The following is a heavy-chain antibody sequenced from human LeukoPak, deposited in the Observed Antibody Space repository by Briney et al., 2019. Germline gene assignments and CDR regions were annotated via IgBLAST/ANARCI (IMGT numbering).Heavy chain of an antibody. V-gene: IGHV4-59*01. CDR1: GASISSYY. J-gene: IGHJ4*02. Sequence: SETLSLTCTVSGASISSYYWSLIRQPPGKGLEWIGYIHYGGSTNYNPSLKSRVTISVDTSKNQFSLNLNSVTAADTALYHCACGTYYYFDYWGQGTLVTVSS. CDR2: IHYGGST. CDR3: ACGTYYYFDY. D-gene: IGHD1-26*01.